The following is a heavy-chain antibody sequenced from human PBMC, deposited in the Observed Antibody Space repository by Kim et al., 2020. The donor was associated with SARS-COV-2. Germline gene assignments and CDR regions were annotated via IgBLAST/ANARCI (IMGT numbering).Heavy chain of an antibody. J-gene: IGHJ3*02. CDR3: ARDGTWRAFDI. D-gene: IGHD1-26*01. V-gene: IGHV1-69*04. Sequence: ANYAQKFQGSVTITADKATSTASMELSSLRSEDTAVYYCARDGTWRAFDIWGQGTMVTVSS. CDR2: A.